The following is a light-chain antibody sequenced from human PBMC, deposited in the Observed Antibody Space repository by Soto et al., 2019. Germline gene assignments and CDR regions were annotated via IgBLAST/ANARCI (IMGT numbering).Light chain of an antibody. Sequence: DIQMTQSPSSLSASVGDRVTITCRASQRRSNYLNWYQHKPGKAPRLLIYAASSLQSGVPSRFSGSGYGTDFTRTSSSLQPEDFATYDCQQSYSTLAYTCRQGPKVEIK. V-gene: IGKV1-39*01. CDR2: AAS. CDR1: QRRSNY. J-gene: IGKJ2*01. CDR3: QQSYSTLAYT.